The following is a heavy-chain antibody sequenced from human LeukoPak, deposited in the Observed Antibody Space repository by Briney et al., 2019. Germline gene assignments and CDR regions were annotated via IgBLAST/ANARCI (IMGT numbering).Heavy chain of an antibody. J-gene: IGHJ4*02. V-gene: IGHV3-73*01. Sequence: GRSLRLSCAASGFTFSGSAMHWFRQASGKGLEWVGRIRSKANSYATAYAASVKGRFTISRDDSKNTAYLQMNSLKTEDTAVYYCTRQTYDILTGYYTFDYWGQGTLVTVSS. D-gene: IGHD3-9*01. CDR3: TRQTYDILTGYYTFDY. CDR2: IRSKANSYAT. CDR1: GFTFSGSA.